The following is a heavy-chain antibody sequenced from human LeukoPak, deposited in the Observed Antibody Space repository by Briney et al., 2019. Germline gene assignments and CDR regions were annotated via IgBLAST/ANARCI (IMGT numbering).Heavy chain of an antibody. D-gene: IGHD6-19*01. V-gene: IGHV1-69*13. J-gene: IGHJ5*02. CDR1: GGTFSSYA. CDR3: ARTLGYSSGWYSEPSPSWFDP. CDR2: IIPIFGTA. Sequence: SVKVSCKASGGTFSSYAISWVRQAPGQGLEWMGGIIPIFGTANYAQKFQGRVTITADESTSTAYMELSSLRSEDTAVYYCARTLGYSSGWYSEPSPSWFDPRGQGTLVTVSS.